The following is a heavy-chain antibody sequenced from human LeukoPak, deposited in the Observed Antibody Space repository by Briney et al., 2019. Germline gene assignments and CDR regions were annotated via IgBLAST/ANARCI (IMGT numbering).Heavy chain of an antibody. CDR2: INQDGSQK. J-gene: IGHJ5*02. D-gene: IGHD1/OR15-1a*01. V-gene: IGHV3-7*03. CDR3: ARDQRNKLGFDP. Sequence: GGSLRLSCADSGFTFSSYWMSWVRQAPGKGLEWVANINQDGSQKSYVDSVKGRFTISRDNAKNSLYLQMNSLRAEDTAVYYCARDQRNKLGFDPWGQGTLVTVSS. CDR1: GFTFSSYW.